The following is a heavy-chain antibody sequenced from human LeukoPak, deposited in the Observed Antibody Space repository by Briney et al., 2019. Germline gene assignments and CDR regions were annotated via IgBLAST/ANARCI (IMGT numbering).Heavy chain of an antibody. CDR2: ISWDGGST. J-gene: IGHJ6*03. CDR1: GFTFDDYA. Sequence: PGGSLRLSCAASGFTFDDYAMHWVRQAPGKGLEWVSLISWDGGSTYYADSVKGRFTISRDNSKNSLYLQMNSLRAEDTALYYCAKELSRDGYWGYMDVLGKGTTVTVSS. V-gene: IGHV3-43D*03. D-gene: IGHD5-24*01. CDR3: AKELSRDGYWGYMDV.